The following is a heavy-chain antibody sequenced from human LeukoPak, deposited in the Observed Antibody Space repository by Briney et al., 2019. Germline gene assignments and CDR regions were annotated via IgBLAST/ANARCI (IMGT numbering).Heavy chain of an antibody. Sequence: SGGSLRLSCAASGFTFSTYWMHWVRQAPGEGLVWVSRINGDGSTTNYADSVKGRFTISRDNAKNTLYLQMNSLRAEDTAVYYCTRRVDATRWYDPWGQGTLVIVSS. CDR3: TRRVDATRWYDP. V-gene: IGHV3-74*01. D-gene: IGHD2-15*01. CDR2: INGDGSTT. CDR1: GFTFSTYW. J-gene: IGHJ5*02.